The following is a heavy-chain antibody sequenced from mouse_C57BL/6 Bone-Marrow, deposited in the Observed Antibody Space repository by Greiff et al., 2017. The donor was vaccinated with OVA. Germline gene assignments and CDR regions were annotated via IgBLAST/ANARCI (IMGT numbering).Heavy chain of an antibody. Sequence: VQLQQSGPELVKPGASVKISCKASGYTFTDYYMNWVKQSHGKSLEWIGDINPNNGGTSYNQKFKGKATLTVDKSSSTAYMELRSLTSEDSAVYYCARSGSYYYGSSPFAYWGQGTLVTVSA. CDR2: INPNNGGT. CDR1: GYTFTDYY. CDR3: ARSGSYYYGSSPFAY. V-gene: IGHV1-26*01. D-gene: IGHD1-1*01. J-gene: IGHJ3*01.